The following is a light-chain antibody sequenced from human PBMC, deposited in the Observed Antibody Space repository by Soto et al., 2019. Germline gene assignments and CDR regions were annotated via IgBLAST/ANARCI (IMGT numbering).Light chain of an antibody. CDR3: CSYAGSSV. V-gene: IGLV2-23*01. CDR1: SSDVGSYNL. J-gene: IGLJ1*01. CDR2: EGS. Sequence: ALTQPASVSGSPGQSITISCTGTSSDVGSYNLVSWYQQHPGKAPKLMIYEGSKRPSGVSNRFSGSKSGNTASLTISGLQAEDEADYYCCSYAGSSVFGTGTKATVL.